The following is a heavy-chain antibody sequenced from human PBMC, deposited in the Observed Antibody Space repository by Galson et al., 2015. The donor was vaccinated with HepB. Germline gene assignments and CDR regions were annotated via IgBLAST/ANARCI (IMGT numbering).Heavy chain of an antibody. J-gene: IGHJ4*02. CDR1: GFTFSSYG. CDR3: ARKKGWYGYVSRYYFDY. Sequence: SLRLSCAASGFTFSSYGMHWVRQAPGKGLEWVAVIWYDGSNKYYADSVKGRFTISRGNSKNTLYLQMNSLRAEDTAVYYCARKKGWYGYVSRYYFDYWGQGTLVTVSS. CDR2: IWYDGSNK. V-gene: IGHV3-33*01. D-gene: IGHD6-19*01.